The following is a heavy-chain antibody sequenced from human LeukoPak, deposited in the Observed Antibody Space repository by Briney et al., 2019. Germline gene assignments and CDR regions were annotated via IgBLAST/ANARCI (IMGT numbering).Heavy chain of an antibody. CDR2: IYTSGST. CDR1: GGSISSYY. J-gene: IGHJ5*02. Sequence: PSETLSLTCTVSGGSISSYYWSWIRQPAGKGLEWIGRIYTSGSTNYNPSLKSRVTMSVDTSKNQFSLKLSSVTAADTAVYYCARGGITYYDFWSGYSSPGFDPWGQGTLVTVSS. CDR3: ARGGITYYDFWSGYSSPGFDP. D-gene: IGHD3-3*01. V-gene: IGHV4-4*07.